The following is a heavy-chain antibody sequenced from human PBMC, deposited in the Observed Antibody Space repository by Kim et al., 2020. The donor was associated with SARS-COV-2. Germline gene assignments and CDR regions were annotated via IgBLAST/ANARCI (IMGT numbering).Heavy chain of an antibody. Sequence: YADSVKGRFTISRDNSKNTLYLQMNSLRAEDTAVYYCAKDDGSYYTSFDYWGQGTLVTVSS. D-gene: IGHD1-26*01. V-gene: IGHV3-30*02. J-gene: IGHJ4*02. CDR3: AKDDGSYYTSFDY.